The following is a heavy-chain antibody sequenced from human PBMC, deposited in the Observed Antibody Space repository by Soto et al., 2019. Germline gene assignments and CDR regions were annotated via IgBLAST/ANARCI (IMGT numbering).Heavy chain of an antibody. Sequence: GGSLILSCAASGFTFSSYSMNWVRQAPGKGLEWVLYISSSSSTIYYADSVKGRFTISRDNAKNSLYLQMNSLRDEDTAVYYCARDTDYSGYDFDYWGQGTLVTVSS. CDR2: ISSSSSTI. V-gene: IGHV3-48*02. J-gene: IGHJ4*02. D-gene: IGHD5-12*01. CDR1: GFTFSSYS. CDR3: ARDTDYSGYDFDY.